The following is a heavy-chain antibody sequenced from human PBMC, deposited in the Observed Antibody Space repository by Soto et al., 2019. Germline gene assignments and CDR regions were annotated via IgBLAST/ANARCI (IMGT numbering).Heavy chain of an antibody. J-gene: IGHJ4*02. V-gene: IGHV1-8*01. CDR2: MNPNSGNT. CDR3: ARNLYGNTVDF. D-gene: IGHD4-4*01. Sequence: QVQLVQSGAEVKKPGASVKGSCKASGYTFTSYDINWVRQATGQGLEWMGWMNPNSGNTDYAQKFQGRVNMTRNTSMSTAYMELSSVRSEDTAVYYFARNLYGNTVDFWAQGTLVTVSS. CDR1: GYTFTSYD.